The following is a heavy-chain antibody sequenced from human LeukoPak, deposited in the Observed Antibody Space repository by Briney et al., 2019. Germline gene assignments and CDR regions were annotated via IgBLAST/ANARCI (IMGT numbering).Heavy chain of an antibody. V-gene: IGHV3-48*01. CDR1: GFTFSTYS. CDR2: ISSGSSTI. D-gene: IGHD3-16*01. Sequence: GGSLRLSCAAFGFTFSTYSMNWVRQAPGKGLEWVSYISSGSSTIYYADSVKGRFTISRDNAKNSLYLQMNSLRAEDTAVYYCARHLGLWGQGTLVTVSS. J-gene: IGHJ4*02. CDR3: ARHLGL.